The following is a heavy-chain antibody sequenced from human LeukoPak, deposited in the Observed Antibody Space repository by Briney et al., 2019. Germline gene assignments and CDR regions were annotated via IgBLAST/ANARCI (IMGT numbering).Heavy chain of an antibody. D-gene: IGHD6-19*01. CDR3: AKLELAVAGKPDAFAV. CDR2: ISSSSSTI. V-gene: IGHV3-48*01. J-gene: IGHJ3*01. Sequence: PGGSLRLSCAASGFSFSTYSMNWVRQAPGKGLEWVSYISSSSSTIYYADSVKGRFTISRDNSKNTLYLQMNSLRAEDTAVYYCAKLELAVAGKPDAFAVWGQGTMVTVSS. CDR1: GFSFSTYS.